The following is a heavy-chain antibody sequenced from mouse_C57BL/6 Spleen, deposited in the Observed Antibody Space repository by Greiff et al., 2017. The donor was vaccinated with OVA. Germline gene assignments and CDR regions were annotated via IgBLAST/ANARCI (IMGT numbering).Heavy chain of an antibody. CDR1: GYSITSGYD. V-gene: IGHV3-1*01. CDR2: ISYSGST. J-gene: IGHJ2*01. D-gene: IGHD1-1*01. Sequence: DVQLQESGPGMVKPSQSLSLTCTVTGYSITSGYDWHWIRHFPGNKLEWMGYISYSGSTNYNPSLKSRISITHDTSKNHFFLKLNSVTTEDTATYYCARDGDYGSSLDYWGQGTTLTVSS. CDR3: ARDGDYGSSLDY.